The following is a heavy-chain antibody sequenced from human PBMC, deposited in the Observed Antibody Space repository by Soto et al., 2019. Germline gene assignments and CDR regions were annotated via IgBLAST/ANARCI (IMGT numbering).Heavy chain of an antibody. V-gene: IGHV3-7*01. CDR3: ARDADASGWYHYGFDV. D-gene: IGHD6-19*01. Sequence: RGGSLRLSCAASGFSLSSYWMNWVRQAPGKGLEWVANIKQDGSEKYYVDSVKGRFIISRDNAKNSLYLQMNSLRAEDTAVYYCARDADASGWYHYGFDVWGQGTVVTVSS. CDR2: IKQDGSEK. CDR1: GFSLSSYW. J-gene: IGHJ6*02.